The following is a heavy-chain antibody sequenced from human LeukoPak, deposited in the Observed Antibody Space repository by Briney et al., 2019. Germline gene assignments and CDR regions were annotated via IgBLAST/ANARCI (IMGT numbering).Heavy chain of an antibody. CDR3: ARDPRPALYYYDSSGPGLYMDV. V-gene: IGHV3-7*01. CDR2: IKQDGSEK. Sequence: PGGSLRLSCAASGFTFSNYWMTWVRQAPGKGLEWVANIKQDGSEKYYVDSVEGRFTISRDNAKNSLYLQMNNLRGDDTAVYYCARDPRPALYYYDSSGPGLYMDVWGKGTTVTVSS. J-gene: IGHJ6*03. CDR1: GFTFSNYW. D-gene: IGHD3-22*01.